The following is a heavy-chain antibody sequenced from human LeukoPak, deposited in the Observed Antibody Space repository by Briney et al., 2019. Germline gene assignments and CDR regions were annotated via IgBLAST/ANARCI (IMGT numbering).Heavy chain of an antibody. CDR2: IYYSGST. V-gene: IGHV4-30-4*08. D-gene: IGHD2-2*01. CDR1: GGFISTGNYY. CDR3: ARLDPDCSSTSCRGHFDY. J-gene: IGHJ4*02. Sequence: PSETLSLTCSVTGGFISTGNYYWTWIRQPPGKGLEWIGYIYYSGSTYYNPSLKSRVTISVDTSKNQFSLKLSSVTAADTAVYYCARLDPDCSSTSCRGHFDYWGQGTLVTVSS.